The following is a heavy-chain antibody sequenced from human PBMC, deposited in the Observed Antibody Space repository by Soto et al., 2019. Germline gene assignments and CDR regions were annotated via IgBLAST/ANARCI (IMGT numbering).Heavy chain of an antibody. Sequence: SETLSLTCTVSGASISGFYWSWIRKSAGKGLEWIGRIYATGTTDYNPSLKSRVMMSVDTSKKQFALKLRSVTAADTAVYYCVRDGTKTLRDWFDSWGQGISVTVSS. V-gene: IGHV4-4*07. J-gene: IGHJ5*01. CDR3: VRDGTKTLRDWFDS. CDR2: IYATGTT. CDR1: GASISGFY. D-gene: IGHD1-1*01.